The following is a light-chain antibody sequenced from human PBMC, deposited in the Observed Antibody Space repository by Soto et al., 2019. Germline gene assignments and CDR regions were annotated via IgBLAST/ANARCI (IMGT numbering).Light chain of an antibody. CDR2: DVS. J-gene: IGLJ1*01. CDR1: SSDVGRYDY. CDR3: CSFAGSYTYV. Sequence: QSVRTQPRSVSGSPGRSVTISCTGTSSDVGRYDYVSWYQQHPGKAPKLIIYDVSERPSGVPDRFSGSKFGNTASLTISGLQAEDEADYSCCSFAGSYTYVFGTGTKVTVL. V-gene: IGLV2-11*01.